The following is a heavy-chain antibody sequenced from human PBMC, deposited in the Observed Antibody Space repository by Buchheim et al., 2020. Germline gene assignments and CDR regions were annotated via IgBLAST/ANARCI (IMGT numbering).Heavy chain of an antibody. Sequence: EVQLVESGGGLVRPGGSLRLSCAASGFTFSSYEMNWVRQAPGKGLEWVSYITSSGDIGYYADSVKGRFTISRDNAKNSLYLQMNSLRAEDTAVYYCARDLGAAGQHFDYWGQGTL. D-gene: IGHD6-13*01. V-gene: IGHV3-48*03. CDR1: GFTFSSYE. CDR2: ITSSGDIG. CDR3: ARDLGAAGQHFDY. J-gene: IGHJ4*02.